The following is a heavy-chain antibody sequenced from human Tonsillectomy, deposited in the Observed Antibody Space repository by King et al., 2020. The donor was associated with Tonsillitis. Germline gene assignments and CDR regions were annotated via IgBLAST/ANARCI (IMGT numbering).Heavy chain of an antibody. CDR2: FDPEDGKK. Sequence: QLVQSGAEVKKPGASVKVSCKVSGYTLTELSMHWVRQAPGKGLEWLGGFDPEDGKKNYAQKFQGRVTMTEDTTTDTAYMELGSLRSEEPAVYYCATERPVGVVVPPTPGWDYWGQGTRVTVSS. D-gene: IGHD2-15*01. V-gene: IGHV1-24*01. CDR1: GYTLTELS. J-gene: IGHJ4*02. CDR3: ATERPVGVVVPPTPGWDY.